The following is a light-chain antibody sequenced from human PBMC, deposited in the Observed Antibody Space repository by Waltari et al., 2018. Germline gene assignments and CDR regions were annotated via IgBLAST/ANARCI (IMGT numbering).Light chain of an antibody. CDR2: EVS. V-gene: IGLV2-23*02. J-gene: IGLJ3*02. CDR3: CSYAGSSTFAV. Sequence: QSALTQPASVSGSPGQSITISCTGTSSAVGIYNLVSWYQQHPGKAPKLMIYEVSKRPSGVSNRFSGSKSGNTASLTISGLQAEDEADYYCCSYAGSSTFAVFGGGTKLTVL. CDR1: SSAVGIYNL.